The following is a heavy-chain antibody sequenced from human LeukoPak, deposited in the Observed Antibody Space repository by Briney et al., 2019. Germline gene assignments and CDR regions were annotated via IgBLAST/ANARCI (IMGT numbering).Heavy chain of an antibody. CDR2: TIPMFGSA. V-gene: IGHV1-69*05. J-gene: IGHJ6*03. D-gene: IGHD1-26*01. Sequence: GSSVKVSCKASGDIFNSYSISWVRQAPGEGLEWVGDTIPMFGSANYAEKLQGRVTITTDHSTSTAFLELSSLSSEGTAVYYCARVGRSRGALPNPNHYLDVWGKGTTVIVSS. CDR1: GDIFNSYS. CDR3: ARVGRSRGALPNPNHYLDV.